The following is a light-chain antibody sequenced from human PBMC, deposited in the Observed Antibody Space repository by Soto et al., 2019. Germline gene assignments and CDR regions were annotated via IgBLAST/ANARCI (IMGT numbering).Light chain of an antibody. Sequence: EIVMTQSPATLSVSPGERATLSCRASQSVSSNLAWYQQKPGQAPRLLIYGASTRATGIPARFSGSGSGTEFTLTISSLQSEDFAVYYCQQYNSWPRGTFGQGTKV. V-gene: IGKV3-15*01. J-gene: IGKJ1*01. CDR1: QSVSSN. CDR3: QQYNSWPRGT. CDR2: GAS.